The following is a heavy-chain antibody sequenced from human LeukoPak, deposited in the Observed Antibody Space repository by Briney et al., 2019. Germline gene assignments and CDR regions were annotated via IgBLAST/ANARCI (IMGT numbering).Heavy chain of an antibody. D-gene: IGHD6-19*01. CDR1: GFTFTDFW. Sequence: GGSLRLSCVASGFTFTDFWINWVRQAPGKGLDWVSSISGGGSNTYYADSVKGRFTISRDNSKNTLYLQMNSLGADDTAVYYCAKSGTGYSSGWYDYWGQGTLVTVSS. J-gene: IGHJ4*02. CDR2: ISGGGSNT. V-gene: IGHV3-23*01. CDR3: AKSGTGYSSGWYDY.